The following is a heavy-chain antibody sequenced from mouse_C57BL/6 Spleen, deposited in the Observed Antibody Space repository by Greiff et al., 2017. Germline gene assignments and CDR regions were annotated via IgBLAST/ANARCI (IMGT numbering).Heavy chain of an antibody. Sequence: QVQLQQSGAELVKPGASVKISCKASGYAFSSYWMNWVKQRPGKGLEWIGQIYPGDGDTNYNGKFKGKATLTADKSASTAYMQLSSLTSEDSAVYVCARGGNSSAFDYWGQGTTLTVSS. J-gene: IGHJ2*01. CDR2: IYPGDGDT. V-gene: IGHV1-80*01. CDR3: ARGGNSSAFDY. CDR1: GYAFSSYW. D-gene: IGHD1-1*01.